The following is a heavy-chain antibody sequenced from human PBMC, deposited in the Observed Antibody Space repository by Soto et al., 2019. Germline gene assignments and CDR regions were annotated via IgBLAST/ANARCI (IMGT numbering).Heavy chain of an antibody. J-gene: IGHJ4*02. Sequence: PGGSLRLSCAASGFTFSDYYMSWVRQAPGKGLEWVSAIYSGGSTYYADSVKGRFTISRDNSRNTLYLQMNSLRAEDTAVYFCARCDGSATYCFFFAYWGQGT. V-gene: IGHV3-66*01. D-gene: IGHD3-10*01. CDR3: ARCDGSATYCFFFAY. CDR2: IYSGGST. CDR1: GFTFSDYY.